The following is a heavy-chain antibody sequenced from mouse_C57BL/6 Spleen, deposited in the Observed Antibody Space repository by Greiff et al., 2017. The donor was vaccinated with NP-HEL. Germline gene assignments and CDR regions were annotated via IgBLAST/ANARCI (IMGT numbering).Heavy chain of an antibody. CDR3: ARDPYYSNYGWFAY. V-gene: IGHV5-4*01. Sequence: EVQLVESGGGLVKPGGSLKLSCAASGFTFSSYAMSWVRQTPEKRLEWVATISDGGSYTYYPDNVKGRFTISRDNAKNNLYLQMSHLKSEDTAMYYCARDPYYSNYGWFAYWGQGTLVTVSA. D-gene: IGHD2-5*01. CDR1: GFTFSSYA. CDR2: ISDGGSYT. J-gene: IGHJ3*01.